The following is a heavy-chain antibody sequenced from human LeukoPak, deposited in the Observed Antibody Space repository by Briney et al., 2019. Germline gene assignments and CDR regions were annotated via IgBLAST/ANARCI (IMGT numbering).Heavy chain of an antibody. CDR1: GGSISSYY. CDR2: IFTSGST. J-gene: IGHJ2*01. V-gene: IGHV4-4*07. Sequence: MTSETLSLTCTVSGGSISSYYWSWIRQPAGKGLEWIGRIFTSGSTNYNPSLKSRVTMSVDTSKNQFSLKLSSVTAADTAVYYCARDSMEYYDSRGYHWYFDLWGRGALVTVSS. D-gene: IGHD3-22*01. CDR3: ARDSMEYYDSRGYHWYFDL.